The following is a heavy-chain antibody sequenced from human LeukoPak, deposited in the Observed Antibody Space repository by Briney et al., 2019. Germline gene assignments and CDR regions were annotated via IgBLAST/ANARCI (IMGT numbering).Heavy chain of an antibody. CDR1: GFTFSDYY. D-gene: IGHD6-13*01. Sequence: GRSLRLSCAASGFTFSDYYMSWIRQAPGKGLEWVSYISSSGSTIYYADSVKGRFTISRDNAKNSLYLQMNSLRAEDTAVYYCARCRSYEQQLVQVYFDSWGQGTLVTVSS. CDR2: ISSSGSTI. V-gene: IGHV3-11*01. J-gene: IGHJ4*02. CDR3: ARCRSYEQQLVQVYFDS.